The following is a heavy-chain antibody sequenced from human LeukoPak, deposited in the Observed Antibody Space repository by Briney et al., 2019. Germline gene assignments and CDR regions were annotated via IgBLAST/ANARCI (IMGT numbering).Heavy chain of an antibody. V-gene: IGHV1-3*01. Sequence: ASVKVSCKASGYTFTSYAIHWVRQAPGQRPEWMGWINGGNGNTKYLQNFQGRVTFTRDTSASTAYMELSSLRSEDTAVYFCASIDYGDYWGQGTLVTVSS. J-gene: IGHJ4*02. D-gene: IGHD2-15*01. CDR2: INGGNGNT. CDR1: GYTFTSYA. CDR3: ASIDYGDY.